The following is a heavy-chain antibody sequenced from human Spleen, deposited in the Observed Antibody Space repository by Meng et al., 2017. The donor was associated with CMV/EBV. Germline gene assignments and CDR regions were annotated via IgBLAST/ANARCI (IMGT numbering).Heavy chain of an antibody. CDR2: ISAYNGNT. V-gene: IGHV1-18*01. J-gene: IGHJ4*02. CDR1: SYTFTSYG. D-gene: IGHD5-18*01. CDR3: ARPDRLWLYYFDY. Sequence: AASYTFTSYGISWVRQAPGQGLEWMGWISAYNGNTTYAQKLQGRVTMTTDTSTRTAYMELRSLRSDDTAVYYCARPDRLWLYYFDYWGQGTLVTVSS.